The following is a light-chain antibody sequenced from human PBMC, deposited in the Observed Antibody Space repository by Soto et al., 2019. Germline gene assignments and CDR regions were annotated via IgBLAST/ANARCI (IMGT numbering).Light chain of an antibody. CDR1: QNIRNY. CDR3: QSYNNASFT. CDR2: AAS. Sequence: DIQMTQSPSSLSASVGDRVTITCRASQNIRNYLAWYQQKPGKAPKLLIYAASTLESGLPSRFRGSGSGTDFTLTISSLQPEDVATYYCQSYNNASFTFGPGTKVDIK. V-gene: IGKV1-27*01. J-gene: IGKJ3*01.